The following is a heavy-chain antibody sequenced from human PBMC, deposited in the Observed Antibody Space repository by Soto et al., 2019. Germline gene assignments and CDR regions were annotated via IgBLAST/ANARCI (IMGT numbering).Heavy chain of an antibody. Sequence: QVQLVQSGAEVKKPGASVKVSCKASGYTFTSYAMHWVRQAPGQRLEWMGWINAGNGNTKYSQKFQGRVTITRDTSASTAYMELSSRRSEDTAVYYCARSPHYVWGSYQHWFDPWGQGTLVTVSS. D-gene: IGHD3-16*02. V-gene: IGHV1-3*01. CDR2: INAGNGNT. J-gene: IGHJ5*02. CDR1: GYTFTSYA. CDR3: ARSPHYVWGSYQHWFDP.